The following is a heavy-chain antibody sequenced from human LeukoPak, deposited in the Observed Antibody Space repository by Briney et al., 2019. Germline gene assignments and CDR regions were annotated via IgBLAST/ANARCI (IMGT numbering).Heavy chain of an antibody. V-gene: IGHV1-69*13. Sequence: ASVKVSCKASGYTFSNHAVSWVRQAPGQGLEWMGGIIPIFGTANYAQKFQGRVTITADESTSTAYMELSSLRSEDTAVYYCARAHRQLERLGRYYFDYWGREPWSPSPQ. CDR1: GYTFSNHA. D-gene: IGHD1-1*01. J-gene: IGHJ4*02. CDR3: ARAHRQLERLGRYYFDY. CDR2: IIPIFGTA.